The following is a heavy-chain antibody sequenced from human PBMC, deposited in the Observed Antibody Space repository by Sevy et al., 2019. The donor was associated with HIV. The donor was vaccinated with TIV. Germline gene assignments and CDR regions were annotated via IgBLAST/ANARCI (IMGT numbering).Heavy chain of an antibody. D-gene: IGHD3-22*01. CDR3: ATEWYYYDGTANDSFEM. V-gene: IGHV3-23*01. Sequence: GGYLRLSCAASGFTFSSYAMTWVRQAPGKGLEWVSGIGGSGVSTFYADSVRGRFTVSRDNLNKMLFLQMNNLRAEDTAVYFCATEWYYYDGTANDSFEMWGQGTLVTVSS. CDR1: GFTFSSYA. CDR2: IGGSGVST. J-gene: IGHJ3*02.